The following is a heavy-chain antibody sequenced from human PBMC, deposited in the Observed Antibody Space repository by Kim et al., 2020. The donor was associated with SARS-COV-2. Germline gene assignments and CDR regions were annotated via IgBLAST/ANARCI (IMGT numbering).Heavy chain of an antibody. Sequence: GGSLRLSCAASGFTFSSYAMSWVRQAPGKGLEWVSSMSVSGDDTYYAESVKGRFTISRDNSKNTLYLQMDSVSVDDTAVYFCGKLMSRVSAAGNYFESWGQGTPVTVSS. J-gene: IGHJ4*02. CDR2: MSVSGDDT. D-gene: IGHD2-21*01. CDR1: GFTFSSYA. V-gene: IGHV3-23*01. CDR3: GKLMSRVSAAGNYFES.